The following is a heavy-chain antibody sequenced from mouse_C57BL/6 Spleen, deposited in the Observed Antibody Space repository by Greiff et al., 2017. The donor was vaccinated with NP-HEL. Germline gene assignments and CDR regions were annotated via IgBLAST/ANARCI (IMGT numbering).Heavy chain of an antibody. J-gene: IGHJ2*01. V-gene: IGHV1-69*01. CDR1: GYTFTSYW. Sequence: VQLQQPGAELVMPGASVKLSCKASGYTFTSYWMHWVKQRPGQGLEWIGEIDPSDSYTNYNQKFKGKSTLTVDKSSSTAYMQLSSLTSEDSAVYYCARVGYDVQYYFDYWGQGTTLTVSS. CDR2: IDPSDSYT. D-gene: IGHD2-2*01. CDR3: ARVGYDVQYYFDY.